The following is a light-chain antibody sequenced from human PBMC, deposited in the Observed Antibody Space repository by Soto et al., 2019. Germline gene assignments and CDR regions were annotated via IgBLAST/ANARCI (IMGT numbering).Light chain of an antibody. CDR3: QQYNSYTWT. CDR1: QSISSW. CDR2: DAS. V-gene: IGKV1-5*01. J-gene: IGKJ1*01. Sequence: IQMTQAPSSLSASLGDRVTITCRASQSISSWLAWYQQKPGKAPKLLIYDASSLASGVPSRFSGSGSGTEFTLTISSLQPDDFATYYCQQYNSYTWTFGRGTKVDIK.